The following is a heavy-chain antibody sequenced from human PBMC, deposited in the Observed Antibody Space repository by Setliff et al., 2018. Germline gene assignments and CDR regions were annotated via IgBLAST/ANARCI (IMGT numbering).Heavy chain of an antibody. Sequence: SETLSLTCAVSGGSISSGNWWSWVRQTPGKGLEWIGEINHSGKTNHNPSLKSRVTMSVDKSKNQFSLKLNSVTAADTSVYYCARSYSNSLEYWGQGTLVTVSS. D-gene: IGHD4-4*01. CDR3: ARSYSNSLEY. V-gene: IGHV4-4*02. J-gene: IGHJ4*02. CDR1: GGSISSGNW. CDR2: INHSGKT.